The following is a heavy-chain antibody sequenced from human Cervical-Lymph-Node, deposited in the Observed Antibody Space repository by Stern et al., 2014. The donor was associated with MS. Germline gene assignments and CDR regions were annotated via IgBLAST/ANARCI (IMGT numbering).Heavy chain of an antibody. Sequence: VQLVESGGGVVQPGRSLRLSCAASGFTFDSYAMHWVRQAPGKGLEWVAVISYDGNNKYYADSVKGRFTISRDNSKNTLYLQLSSLRAEDTAVYYCARDFGGIYSNYVSPGCLDYWGQGTLVTVSS. V-gene: IGHV3-30-3*01. CDR3: ARDFGGIYSNYVSPGCLDY. J-gene: IGHJ4*02. CDR1: GFTFDSYA. D-gene: IGHD4-11*01. CDR2: ISYDGNNK.